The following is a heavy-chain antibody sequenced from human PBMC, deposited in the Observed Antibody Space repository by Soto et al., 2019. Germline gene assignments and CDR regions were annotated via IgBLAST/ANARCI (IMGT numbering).Heavy chain of an antibody. CDR3: AKLNGLLWFGRSAGWFDP. CDR1: GFTFSSYG. Sequence: PGGSLRLSCAASGFTFSSYGMHWVRQAPGKGLEWVAVISYDGSNKYYADSVKGRFTISRDNSKDTLYLQMNSLRAEDTAVYYCAKLNGLLWFGRSAGWFDPWGQGTLVTVSS. V-gene: IGHV3-30*18. J-gene: IGHJ5*02. CDR2: ISYDGSNK. D-gene: IGHD3-10*01.